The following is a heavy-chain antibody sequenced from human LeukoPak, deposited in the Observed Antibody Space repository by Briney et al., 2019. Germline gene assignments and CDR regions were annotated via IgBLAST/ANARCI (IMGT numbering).Heavy chain of an antibody. CDR3: AKDQGYYDFWSGFDY. CDR1: GFTFSSYA. V-gene: IGHV3-23*01. CDR2: ISGSGGST. D-gene: IGHD3-3*01. Sequence: PGGSLRLSCAASGFTFSSYAMSWVRQAPGKGLEWVSAISGSGGSTYYADSVKGRFTISRDNSKNTLYLQMNSLRAEDTAVYYCAKDQGYYDFWSGFDYWGQGTLVTVPS. J-gene: IGHJ4*02.